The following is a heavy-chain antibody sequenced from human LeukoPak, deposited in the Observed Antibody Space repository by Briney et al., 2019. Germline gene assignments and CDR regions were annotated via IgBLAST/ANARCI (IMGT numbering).Heavy chain of an antibody. V-gene: IGHV3-7*01. CDR3: ARHLNNYLDY. Sequence: PGGSLRLSCAASGFTFSSYWMTWVRQAPGTGLEWVANIKQDGSEIYYVDSVEGRFTISRDNAKNTLYLQMNSLRAEDTAVYYCARHLNNYLDYWGQGTLVTVSS. CDR2: IKQDGSEI. D-gene: IGHD2/OR15-2a*01. CDR1: GFTFSSYW. J-gene: IGHJ4*02.